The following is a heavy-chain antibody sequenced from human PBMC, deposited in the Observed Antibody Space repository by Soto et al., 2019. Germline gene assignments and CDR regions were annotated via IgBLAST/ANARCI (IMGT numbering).Heavy chain of an antibody. J-gene: IGHJ4*02. Sequence: QVQLVQSGAEVKKPGASVKISCKTSGYIFINYYIHWVRQAPGQGLEWVALVNPMSGSTNYAQKLQGRVTVTSDTSTSTVYMELSSLISEDKAVYYCARDLAAADYWGQGTLVTVSS. D-gene: IGHD6-13*01. CDR1: GYIFINYY. CDR2: VNPMSGST. V-gene: IGHV1-46*04. CDR3: ARDLAAADY.